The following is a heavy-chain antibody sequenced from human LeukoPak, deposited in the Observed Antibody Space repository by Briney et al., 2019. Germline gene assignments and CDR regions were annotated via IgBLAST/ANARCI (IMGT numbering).Heavy chain of an antibody. CDR3: ASRCYDILTGYPDGNWFDP. Sequence: SETLSLTCAVYGGSFSGYSWSWVRQPPGKGLEWIGEINHSGSTNYNPSLKSRVTISIDTSKNQFSLKLSSVAAADTAMYYCASRCYDILTGYPDGNWFDPWGQGTLVTVSS. CDR1: GGSFSGYS. D-gene: IGHD3-9*01. V-gene: IGHV4-34*01. CDR2: INHSGST. J-gene: IGHJ5*02.